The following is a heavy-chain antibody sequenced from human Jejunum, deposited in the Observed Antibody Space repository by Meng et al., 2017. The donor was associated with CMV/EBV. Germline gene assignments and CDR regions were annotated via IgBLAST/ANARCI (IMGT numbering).Heavy chain of an antibody. D-gene: IGHD3-16*01. CDR1: GIIFSNYA. J-gene: IGHJ5*02. CDR3: AKDMTFDP. V-gene: IGHV3-23*01. CDR2: ISGSGTTT. Sequence: EVQLSESGGVFVQPGGSLRLSCAASGIIFSNYAMSWVRQAPGKGLEWVSAISGSGTTTYYADSVKGRFTISRDNSKNTLFLQMNSLRVDDTAIYYCAKDMTFDPWGQGTLVTVSS.